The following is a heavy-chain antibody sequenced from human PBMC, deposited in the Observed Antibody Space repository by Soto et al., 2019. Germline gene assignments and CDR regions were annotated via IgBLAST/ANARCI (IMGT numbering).Heavy chain of an antibody. Sequence: SVKVSCKASGGTFSSYTISWVRQAPGQGIEWMGRIIPILGIANYAQKFQGRVTITADKSTSTAYMELSSLRSEDTAVFYCARDEGYCSGGSCYSAAFDIWGQGTMVTVSS. V-gene: IGHV1-69*04. CDR2: IIPILGIA. D-gene: IGHD2-15*01. CDR1: GGTFSSYT. CDR3: ARDEGYCSGGSCYSAAFDI. J-gene: IGHJ3*02.